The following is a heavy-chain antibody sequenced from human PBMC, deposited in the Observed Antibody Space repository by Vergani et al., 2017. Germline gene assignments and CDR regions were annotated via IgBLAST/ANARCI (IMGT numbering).Heavy chain of an antibody. Sequence: QLQLQESGPGLVKPSETLSLTCTVSGGSISSSSYYWGWIRQPPGKGLEWIGSIYYSGSTYYNPSLKSRVTISVDTSKNQFALKLSSVTAADTAVYYCARGIWSGYPDLYYFDYWGQGTLVTVSS. J-gene: IGHJ4*02. V-gene: IGHV4-39*07. CDR2: IYYSGST. CDR3: ARGIWSGYPDLYYFDY. D-gene: IGHD3-3*01. CDR1: GGSISSSSYY.